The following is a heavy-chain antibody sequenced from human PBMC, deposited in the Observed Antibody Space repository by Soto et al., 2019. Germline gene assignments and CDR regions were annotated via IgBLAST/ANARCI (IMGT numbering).Heavy chain of an antibody. D-gene: IGHD6-13*01. J-gene: IGHJ4*02. Sequence: PGGSLRLSCAASGFSFSTYAMTWVRQAPGKGLEWVSTISGGGSITYYADSLKGRFTISRDNSKNTLYLQINSLRAEDTAVYYCAKTIRGGYSSSWYYFDYWGQGTLVTVSS. CDR3: AKTIRGGYSSSWYYFDY. CDR2: ISGGGSIT. CDR1: GFSFSTYA. V-gene: IGHV3-23*01.